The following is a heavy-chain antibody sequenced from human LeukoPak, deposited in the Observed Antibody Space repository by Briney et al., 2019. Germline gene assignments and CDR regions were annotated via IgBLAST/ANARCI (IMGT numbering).Heavy chain of an antibody. CDR3: ARNLDAN. D-gene: IGHD1-1*01. V-gene: IGHV4-59*01. J-gene: IGHJ4*02. CDR2: IPQSGST. Sequence: PSETLSLTCIISGGSISGSYWSWIRQPPGKGLEWIGYIPQSGSTNYNPSLKSRVTISRDTSKNQIALTLSSVTAADTAVYYCARNLDANWGQGTLVTVSS. CDR1: GGSISGSY.